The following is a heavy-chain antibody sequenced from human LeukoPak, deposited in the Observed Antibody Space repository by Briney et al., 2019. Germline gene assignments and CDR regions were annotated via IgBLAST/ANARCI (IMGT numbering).Heavy chain of an antibody. J-gene: IGHJ4*02. V-gene: IGHV3-74*01. CDR2: INGDGSTT. D-gene: IGHD3-22*01. Sequence: GRSLRLSCAASGFTLNKYWMHWVGQAPGKGLVWVSRINGDGSTTSYADTVKGGFTISRDNAKNTLYLQMSSLRAEDTAVYYCATGNYYDSRGYYTFGHWGQGTLVTVSS. CDR1: GFTLNKYW. CDR3: ATGNYYDSRGYYTFGH.